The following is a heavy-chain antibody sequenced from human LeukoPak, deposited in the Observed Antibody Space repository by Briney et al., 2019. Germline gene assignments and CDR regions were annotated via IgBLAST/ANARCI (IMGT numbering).Heavy chain of an antibody. CDR1: GYSISSGYY. V-gene: IGHV4-38-2*02. J-gene: IGHJ6*03. CDR3: ARERYYDFWSGLAPSDYYYYYMDV. Sequence: SETLSLTCTVSGYSISSGYYWGWIRQPPGKGLEWIGSIFHSANTYYNPSLKSRVTISVDTSKNQFSLKLSSVTAADTAVYYCARERYYDFWSGLAPSDYYYYYMDVWGKGTTVTVSS. D-gene: IGHD3-3*01. CDR2: IFHSANT.